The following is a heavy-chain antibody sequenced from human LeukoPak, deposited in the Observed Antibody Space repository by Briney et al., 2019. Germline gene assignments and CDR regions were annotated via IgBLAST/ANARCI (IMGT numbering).Heavy chain of an antibody. CDR1: GGSFRNYY. CDR3: ARRNSGSGNFHS. V-gene: IGHV4-34*01. Sequence: SETLSLTCAVYGGSFRNYYWSWIRQPPGKGLEWIGEINHSGSTKYNPSLKSRVTISVDRSKNQFSLKLRSVTAADTAVYYCARRNSGSGNFHSWGRGTLVTVSS. J-gene: IGHJ4*02. CDR2: INHSGST. D-gene: IGHD3-10*01.